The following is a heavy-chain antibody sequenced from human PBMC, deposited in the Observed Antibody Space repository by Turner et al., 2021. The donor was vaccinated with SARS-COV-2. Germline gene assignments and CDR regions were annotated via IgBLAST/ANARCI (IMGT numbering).Heavy chain of an antibody. J-gene: IGHJ5*02. V-gene: IGHV4-39*01. CDR1: AGSIRSSSYY. Sequence: QLQLQESGPGLVKPSETLSLTCTVSAGSIRSSSYYWGWIRQPPGKGLEWIGSIYYSGSTYYNPSLKSRVTISVDTSKNQFSLKLSSVTAADTAVYYCAPSPITMVRGVITFGWFDPWGQGTLVTVSS. CDR3: APSPITMVRGVITFGWFDP. D-gene: IGHD3-10*01. CDR2: IYYSGST.